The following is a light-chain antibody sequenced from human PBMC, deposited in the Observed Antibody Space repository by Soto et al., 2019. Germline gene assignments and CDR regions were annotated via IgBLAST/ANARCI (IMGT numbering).Light chain of an antibody. CDR2: EDK. Sequence: NFMLTQPHSVSESPGKTVAISCTRSSGSIVNSYVQWYQQRPGSAPTIVSYEDKQRPSGVPDRFSGSIDSSSNSASLIISGLKTEDEADYYCQSYDSSNQVFGGGTQLTVL. CDR3: QSYDSSNQV. CDR1: SGSIVNSY. J-gene: IGLJ2*01. V-gene: IGLV6-57*04.